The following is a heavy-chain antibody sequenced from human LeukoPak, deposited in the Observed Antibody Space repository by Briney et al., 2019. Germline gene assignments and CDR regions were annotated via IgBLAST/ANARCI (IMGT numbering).Heavy chain of an antibody. V-gene: IGHV3-7*01. CDR3: ARGGYDFWSGNPLGY. CDR2: IKQDGSEK. D-gene: IGHD3-3*01. Sequence: GGSLRLSCAASGFTFSSYWMSWVRQAPGKGLEWVANIKQDGSEKYYVDSVKGRFTISRDNAKNSLYLQMNSLRAEDTAVYYCARGGYDFWSGNPLGYWGQGTLVTVSS. J-gene: IGHJ4*02. CDR1: GFTFSSYW.